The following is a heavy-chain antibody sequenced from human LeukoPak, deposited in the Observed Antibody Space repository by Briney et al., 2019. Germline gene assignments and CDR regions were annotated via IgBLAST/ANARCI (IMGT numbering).Heavy chain of an antibody. V-gene: IGHV3-30*04. CDR2: ISDDGSNK. CDR3: ARTYGSSADAFDI. Sequence: GGSLRLSCAASGFTFTNYSVHWVRQAPGKGLEWVALISDDGSNKYYADSVKGRFTISRDNSKNTLYLQMSSLRGEDTAVYYCARTYGSSADAFDIWGHGTMVTVSS. CDR1: GFTFTNYS. D-gene: IGHD6-6*01. J-gene: IGHJ3*02.